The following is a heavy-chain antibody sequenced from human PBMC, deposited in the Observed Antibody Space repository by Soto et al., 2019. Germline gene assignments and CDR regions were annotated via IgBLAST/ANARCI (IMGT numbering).Heavy chain of an antibody. V-gene: IGHV1-69*13. CDR1: GDTVSSYA. CDR2: IIPVYGVT. Sequence: SGKVCCKGSGDTVSSYAISWVRQAPGQRLEWMGGIIPVYGVTNYAQKFQDRVTITADESTSTAYMDLSSLRSEDTAVYYCATSRTSRRGMDVWVLGTTVTLSS. J-gene: IGHJ6*02. CDR3: ATSRTSRRGMDV. D-gene: IGHD3-10*01.